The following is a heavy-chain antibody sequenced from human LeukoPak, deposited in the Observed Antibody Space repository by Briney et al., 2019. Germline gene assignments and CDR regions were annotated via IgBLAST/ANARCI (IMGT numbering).Heavy chain of an antibody. CDR2: ISGSGGST. J-gene: IGHJ4*02. CDR3: AKSALGFYYYGSGSYYNLDY. CDR1: GFTFSSYG. D-gene: IGHD3-10*01. V-gene: IGHV3-23*01. Sequence: GGSLRLSRAASGFTFSSYGMSWVRQAPGKGLEWVSAISGSGGSTYYADSVKGRFTISRDNSKNTLYLQMNSLRAEDTAVYYCAKSALGFYYYGSGSYYNLDYWGQGTLVTVSS.